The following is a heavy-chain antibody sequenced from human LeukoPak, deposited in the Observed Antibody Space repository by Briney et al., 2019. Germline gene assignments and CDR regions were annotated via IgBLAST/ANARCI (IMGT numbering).Heavy chain of an antibody. CDR3: AWSSDFRYYYYYMDV. V-gene: IGHV4-59*01. Sequence: AETRSLTCTVSGGAISSDCWTWIRQPPGKGLEWCGYIYYTGSTNYNPSIKSRVTISVDTSKNQFSLKLSSVTAADTAVYYCAWSSDFRYYYYYMDVWGKGTTVTVSS. D-gene: IGHD3-3*01. J-gene: IGHJ6*03. CDR2: IYYTGST. CDR1: GGAISSDC.